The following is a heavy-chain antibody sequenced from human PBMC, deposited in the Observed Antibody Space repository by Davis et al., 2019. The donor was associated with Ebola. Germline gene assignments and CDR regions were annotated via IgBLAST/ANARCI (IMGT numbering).Heavy chain of an antibody. Sequence: PGGSLRLSCAASGFTFSSYWMHWVRQVPGKGLVWVSRIHTDGSSTSYADSVKGRFTISRDNAKNTLYLQMNSLRAEDTAVYYCAREEVVPAAIWGNYYYYGMDVWGQGTTVTVSS. J-gene: IGHJ6*02. CDR2: IHTDGSST. D-gene: IGHD2-2*01. CDR3: AREEVVPAAIWGNYYYYGMDV. V-gene: IGHV3-74*01. CDR1: GFTFSSYW.